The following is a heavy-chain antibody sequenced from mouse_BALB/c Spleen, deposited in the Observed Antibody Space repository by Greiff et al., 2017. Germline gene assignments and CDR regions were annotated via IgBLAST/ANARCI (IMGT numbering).Heavy chain of an antibody. CDR2: IDPENGNT. D-gene: IGHD4-1*01. J-gene: IGHJ4*01. V-gene: IGHV14-1*02. CDR1: GFNIKDYY. CDR3: ARVGTGSAMDY. Sequence: DVKLQESGAELVRPGALVKLSCKASGFNIKDYYMHWVKQRPEQGLEWIGWIDPENGNTIYDPKFQGKASITADTSSNTAYLQLSSLTSEDTAVYYCARVGTGSAMDYWGQGTSVTVSS.